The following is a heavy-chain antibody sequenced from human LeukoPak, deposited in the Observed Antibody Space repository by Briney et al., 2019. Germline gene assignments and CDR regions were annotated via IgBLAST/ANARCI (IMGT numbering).Heavy chain of an antibody. CDR1: GGPLRSYY. V-gene: IGHV4-59*01. CDR2: LYYSGST. Sequence: SGALSLPFTVPGGPLRSYYWSWVRPPPGKGPGWVGHLYYSGSTDYGPSLRSRVAIAVDSSRNQFSLRLSSVTAADTAVYYCARTYYYESSGYQYEYWYFDLWGRGTLVTVSS. J-gene: IGHJ2*01. CDR3: ARTYYYESSGYQYEYWYFDL. D-gene: IGHD3-22*01.